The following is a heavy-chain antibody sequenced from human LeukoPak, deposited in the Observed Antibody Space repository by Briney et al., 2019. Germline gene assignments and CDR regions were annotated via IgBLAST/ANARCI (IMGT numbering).Heavy chain of an antibody. J-gene: IGHJ2*01. D-gene: IGHD3-9*01. V-gene: IGHV4-4*09. CDR1: GGSISSYY. CDR2: IYTSGST. Sequence: SETLSLTCTVSGGSISSYYWSWIRQPPGKGLEWIGYIYTSGSTNYNPSLKSRVTISVDTSKNQFSLKLSSVTAADTAVYYCARSASKPSITYYDILTGYYSGHWYFDLWGRGTLVTVSS. CDR3: ARSASKPSITYYDILTGYYSGHWYFDL.